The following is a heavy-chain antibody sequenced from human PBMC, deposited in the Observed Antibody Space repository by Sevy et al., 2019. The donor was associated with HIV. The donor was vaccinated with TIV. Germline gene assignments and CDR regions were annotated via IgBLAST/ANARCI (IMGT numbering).Heavy chain of an antibody. Sequence: GGSLRLSCAASGFAFSSYSMNWVSQAPGKGLEWVSSISSSSSYIYYADSVKGRFTISRDNAKNSLYLQMNSLRAEDTAVYYCARGILGRGPFDYWGQGTLVTVSS. CDR1: GFAFSSYS. D-gene: IGHD2-15*01. J-gene: IGHJ4*02. CDR3: ARGILGRGPFDY. V-gene: IGHV3-21*01. CDR2: ISSSSSYI.